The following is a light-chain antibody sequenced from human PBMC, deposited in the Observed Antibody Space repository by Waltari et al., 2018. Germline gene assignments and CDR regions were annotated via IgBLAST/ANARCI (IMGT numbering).Light chain of an antibody. J-gene: IGKJ2*01. Sequence: DIQMTQSPSSLSASVGDRVTITRQASQDISNYLNWYHQKPGKAPKLLIYDASKLETGVPSRFSGSGSGTDFTFTISSLQPEDIATYYCQQYDNLLSFGQGTKLEIK. V-gene: IGKV1-33*01. CDR3: QQYDNLLS. CDR1: QDISNY. CDR2: DAS.